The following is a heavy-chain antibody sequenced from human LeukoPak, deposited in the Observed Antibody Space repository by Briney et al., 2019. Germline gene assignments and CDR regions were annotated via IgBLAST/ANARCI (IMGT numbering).Heavy chain of an antibody. D-gene: IGHD6-13*01. CDR2: IYYSGST. CDR3: ARALAYSSSWYDY. V-gene: IGHV4-30-4*08. CDR1: GGSISSGDYY. J-gene: IGHJ4*02. Sequence: SQTLSPTCTVSGGSISSGDYYWSWIRQPPGKGLEWIGYIYYSGSTYYNPSLKSRVTISVDTSKNQFSLKLSSVTAADTAVYYCARALAYSSSWYDYWGQGTLVTVSS.